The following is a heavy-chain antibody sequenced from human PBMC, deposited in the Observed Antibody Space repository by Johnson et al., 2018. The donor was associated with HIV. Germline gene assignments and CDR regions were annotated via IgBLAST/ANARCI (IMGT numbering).Heavy chain of an antibody. CDR3: ARSSRYSAYDSDAFDI. J-gene: IGHJ3*02. CDR1: GFTFSSYW. CDR2: ISGSGGST. D-gene: IGHD5-12*01. Sequence: VQLVESGGGVVQPGRSLRLSCAASGFTFSSYWMHWVRHAPGKGLVWVSAISGSGGSTYYADSVKGRFTISRDNSKNTLYLKMNSLRGEDTAVYYCARSSRYSAYDSDAFDIWGQGTMVTVSS. V-gene: IGHV3-23*04.